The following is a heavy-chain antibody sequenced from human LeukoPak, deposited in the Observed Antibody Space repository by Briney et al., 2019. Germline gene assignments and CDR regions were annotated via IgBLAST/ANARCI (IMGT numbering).Heavy chain of an antibody. CDR3: AKDSRPIAAAGYFDY. D-gene: IGHD6-13*01. Sequence: GGSLRLSCATSQFNFNNFGMTWVRQAPGKGLEWVSSISVSGGSTQYADSVQGRFTISRDNSKKALYLQMNSLRAEDTAVYYCAKDSRPIAAAGYFDYWGQGTLVTVSS. CDR1: QFNFNNFG. V-gene: IGHV3-23*01. J-gene: IGHJ4*02. CDR2: ISVSGGST.